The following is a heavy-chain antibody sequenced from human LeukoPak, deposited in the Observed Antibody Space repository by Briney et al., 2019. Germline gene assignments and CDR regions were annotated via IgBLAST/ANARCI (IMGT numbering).Heavy chain of an antibody. CDR3: ARGPNSNWSGLDF. D-gene: IGHD6-6*01. Sequence: GGSLRLSCIASGFSFSGHWMHWARQLPGKGLVWVSRISPTGSTTSYADSVKGRFTVSRDNAKNTLYLQVNNLRAEDTAVYYCARGPNSNWSGLDFWGQGTLLTVSA. V-gene: IGHV3-74*01. CDR2: ISPTGSTT. CDR1: GFSFSGHW. J-gene: IGHJ4*02.